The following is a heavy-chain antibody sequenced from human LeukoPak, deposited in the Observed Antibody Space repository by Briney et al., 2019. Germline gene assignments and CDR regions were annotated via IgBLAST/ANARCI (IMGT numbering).Heavy chain of an antibody. J-gene: IGHJ4*02. Sequence: GASVKVSCKVSGGTFSSYAISWVRQAPGQGLEWMGGIIPIFGTANYAQKFQGRVTITADESTSTAYMELSSLRSEDTAVYYCARVSLPYYYDSSGSGPFDYWGQGTLVTVSS. CDR3: ARVSLPYYYDSSGSGPFDY. CDR2: IIPIFGTA. CDR1: GGTFSSYA. V-gene: IGHV1-69*13. D-gene: IGHD3-22*01.